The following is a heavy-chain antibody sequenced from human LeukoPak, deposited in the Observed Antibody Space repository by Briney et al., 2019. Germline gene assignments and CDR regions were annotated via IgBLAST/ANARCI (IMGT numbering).Heavy chain of an antibody. CDR3: ARCQLVVAASLCDY. V-gene: IGHV1-2*02. J-gene: IGHJ4*02. CDR2: INPNSGGS. Sequence: ASVKVSCKAFGYSFTGYHIYWVRQAPGQGLEWMGWINPNSGGSNYAQKFQGRVTMTRDTSISTAYLDLSRLRSDDTAVYYCARCQLVVAASLCDYWGQGALVTVSS. D-gene: IGHD2-15*01. CDR1: GYSFTGYH.